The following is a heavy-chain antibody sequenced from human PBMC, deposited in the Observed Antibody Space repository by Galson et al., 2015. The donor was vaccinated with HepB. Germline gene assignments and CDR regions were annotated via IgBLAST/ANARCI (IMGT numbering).Heavy chain of an antibody. Sequence: SVKVSCKASGYTFSTFYIHWVRQAPGQGLEWMGIINPSGGITSYAQKFRGRVTLTRDTSTRTLYMDLSSLTSDDTAVYFCARDPGEGTYYNGAAAFNIWGQGTMVTVS. V-gene: IGHV1-46*01. CDR1: GYTFSTFY. CDR2: INPSGGIT. J-gene: IGHJ3*02. D-gene: IGHD3-10*01. CDR3: ARDPGEGTYYNGAAAFNI.